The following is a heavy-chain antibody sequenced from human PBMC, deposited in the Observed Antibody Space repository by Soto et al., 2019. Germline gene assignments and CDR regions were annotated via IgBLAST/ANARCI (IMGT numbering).Heavy chain of an antibody. J-gene: IGHJ6*02. CDR3: ARDLWGYCGTDCYPLDV. D-gene: IGHD2-21*02. CDR1: GSTISGNY. CDR2: MYNTGST. Sequence: SKTLYLTSDVYGSTISGNYLGWFRQPPGKELEWIGYMYNTGSTVYNPSFKSRVTISVDTSKNQFSLKLNSVTAADTAVYYCARDLWGYCGTDCYPLDVWGQGTTVTVS. V-gene: IGHV4-59*01.